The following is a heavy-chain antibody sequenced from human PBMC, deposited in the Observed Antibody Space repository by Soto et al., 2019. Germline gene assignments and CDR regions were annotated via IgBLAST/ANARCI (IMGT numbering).Heavy chain of an antibody. CDR3: ARQGYDFWSGYSLGGMDV. Sequence: QVQLVESGGGVVQPGRSLRLSCAASGFTFSSYGMHWVRQAPGKGLEWVAVIWYDGSNKYYADSVKGRFTISRDNSKNTXXLQMNSLRAEDTAVYYWARQGYDFWSGYSLGGMDVWGQGTTVTVSS. CDR2: IWYDGSNK. D-gene: IGHD3-3*01. V-gene: IGHV3-33*01. CDR1: GFTFSSYG. J-gene: IGHJ6*02.